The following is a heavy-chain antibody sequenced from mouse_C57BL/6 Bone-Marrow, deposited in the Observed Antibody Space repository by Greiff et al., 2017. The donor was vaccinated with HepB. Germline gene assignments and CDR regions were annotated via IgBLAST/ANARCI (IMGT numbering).Heavy chain of an antibody. V-gene: IGHV1-81*01. Sequence: VKLQESGAELARPGASVKLSCKASGYTFTSYGISWVKQRTGQGLEWIGEIYPRSGNTYYNEKFKGKATLTADKSSSTAYMELRSLTSEDSAVYFCARYPLFAYWGQGTLVTVSA. J-gene: IGHJ3*01. CDR3: ARYPLFAY. CDR1: GYTFTSYG. CDR2: IYPRSGNT.